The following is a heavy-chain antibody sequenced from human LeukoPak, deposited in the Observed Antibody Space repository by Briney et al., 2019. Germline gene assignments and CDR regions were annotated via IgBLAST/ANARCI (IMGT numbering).Heavy chain of an antibody. CDR2: IYSGGST. CDR1: GFTVSSNY. V-gene: IGHV3-66*01. J-gene: IGHJ4*02. CDR3: ARDRGYSGYEVFDY. D-gene: IGHD5-12*01. Sequence: GGSLRLSWEASGFTVSSNYMSWVRQPPGKGLEWDSVIYSGGSTYYADSVKGRFTISRDNSKNTLYLQMNSLRAEDTAVYYCARDRGYSGYEVFDYWGQGTLVTVSS.